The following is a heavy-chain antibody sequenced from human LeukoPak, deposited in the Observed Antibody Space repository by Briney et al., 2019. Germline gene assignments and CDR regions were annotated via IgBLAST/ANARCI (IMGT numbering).Heavy chain of an antibody. D-gene: IGHD3-3*01. Sequence: SVKVSCKASGGTFISYAISWVRQAPGQGLEWMGGIIPIFGTANYAQKFQGRVTITADESTSTAYMELSSLRSEDTAVYYCARGRFLEWYPPGDYFDYWGQGTLVTVSS. J-gene: IGHJ4*02. CDR2: IIPIFGTA. V-gene: IGHV1-69*13. CDR3: ARGRFLEWYPPGDYFDY. CDR1: GGTFISYA.